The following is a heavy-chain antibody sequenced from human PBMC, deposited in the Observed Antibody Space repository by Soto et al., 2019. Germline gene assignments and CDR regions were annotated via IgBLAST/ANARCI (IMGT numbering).Heavy chain of an antibody. CDR2: IIPIFGTA. D-gene: IGHD3-22*01. CDR3: GRTDHYYDSSGYYPKKRSFDY. J-gene: IGHJ4*02. V-gene: IGHV1-69*06. CDR1: GGTFSSYA. Sequence: QVQLVQSGAEVKKPGSSVKVSCKASGGTFSSYAISWVRQAPGQGLEWMGGIIPIFGTANYAQKFQGRVTITADKSTSTAYMELSSLRSEDTAVYYCGRTDHYYDSSGYYPKKRSFDYWGQGTLVTVSS.